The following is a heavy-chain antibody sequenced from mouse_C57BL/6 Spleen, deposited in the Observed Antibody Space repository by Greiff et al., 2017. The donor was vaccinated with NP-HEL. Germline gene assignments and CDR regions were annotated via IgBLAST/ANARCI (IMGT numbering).Heavy chain of an antibody. D-gene: IGHD1-1*01. CDR2: ISDGGSYT. CDR1: GFTFSSYA. Sequence: EVKLMESGGGLVKPGGSLKLSCAASGFTFSSYAMSWVRQTPEKRLEWVATISDGGSYTYYPDNVKGRFTISRDNAKNNLYLQMSHLKSEDTAMYYCAREGSSPFDYWGQGTTLTVSS. J-gene: IGHJ2*01. V-gene: IGHV5-4*01. CDR3: AREGSSPFDY.